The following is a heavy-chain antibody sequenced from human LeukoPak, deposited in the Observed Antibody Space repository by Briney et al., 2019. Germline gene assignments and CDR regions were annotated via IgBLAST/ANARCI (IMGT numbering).Heavy chain of an antibody. CDR1: GFTFSSYA. D-gene: IGHD3-3*01. Sequence: GGSLRLSCAASGFTFSSYAMGWVRQAPGKGLEWVSAISGSGGSTYYADSVKGRFTISRDNSKNTLYLQMNSLRAEDTAVYYCAKGVRFADYYYMDVWGKGTTVTVSS. V-gene: IGHV3-23*01. J-gene: IGHJ6*03. CDR2: ISGSGGST. CDR3: AKGVRFADYYYMDV.